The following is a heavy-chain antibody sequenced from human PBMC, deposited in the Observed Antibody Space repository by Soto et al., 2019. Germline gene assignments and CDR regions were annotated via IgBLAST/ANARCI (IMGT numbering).Heavy chain of an antibody. D-gene: IGHD6-13*01. CDR2: ISYGGTNK. CDR1: GSSFSSYG. J-gene: IGHJ4*02. V-gene: IGHV3-30*18. CDR3: AKERGYFSSSWRLY. Sequence: QVQLVESGGGVVQPGRSLRLSCAASGSSFSSYGIHCVRRVPGKALEWVAVISYGGTNKHYADSLKGRFTFSRDNSMNTADLQMNSLRAEDTAVYYCAKERGYFSSSWRLYWSQGTLVTVSS.